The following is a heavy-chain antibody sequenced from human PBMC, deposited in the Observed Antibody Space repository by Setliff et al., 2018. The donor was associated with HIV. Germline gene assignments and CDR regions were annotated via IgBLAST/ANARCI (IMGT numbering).Heavy chain of an antibody. D-gene: IGHD3-3*01. V-gene: IGHV4-59*08. J-gene: IGHJ4*02. CDR3: ARHLESKLLSY. CDR1: GGSISHYY. Sequence: SETLSLTCTVSGGSISHYYWNWIRQSPGKGLEWIGFISYSGTTNYNPSLESRVTISIDTSNNQFSLKVSSVTAADTAVYYCARHLESKLLSYWGQGTLVTVS. CDR2: ISYSGTT.